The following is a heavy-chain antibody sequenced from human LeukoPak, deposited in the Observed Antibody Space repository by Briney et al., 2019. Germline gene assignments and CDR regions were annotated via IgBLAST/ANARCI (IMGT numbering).Heavy chain of an antibody. CDR2: INPNSGGT. J-gene: IGHJ4*02. D-gene: IGHD3-10*01. CDR3: ARAQWVRRQSDY. CDR1: GYTFTGYY. V-gene: IGHV1-2*02. Sequence: ASVKVSRKASGYTFTGYYMHWVRQAPGQGLEWMGWINPNSGGTNYAQKFQGRVTMTRDTSISTAYMELSRLRSDDTAVYYCARAQWVRRQSDYWGQGTLVTVSS.